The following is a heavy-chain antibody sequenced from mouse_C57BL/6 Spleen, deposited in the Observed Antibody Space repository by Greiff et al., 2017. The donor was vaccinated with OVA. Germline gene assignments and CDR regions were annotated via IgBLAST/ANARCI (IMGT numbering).Heavy chain of an antibody. CDR1: GYPFTSYW. CDR2: IDPNSGGT. Sequence: VQLQQPGAELVKPGASVKLSCKASGYPFTSYWMHWVKQRPGRGLEWIGRIDPNSGGTKYNEKFKSKATLTVDKPSSTAYMHLSSLTSEDSAVYDCARGGDVNFYYWGQGTTLTVSS. J-gene: IGHJ2*01. CDR3: ARGGDVNFYY. V-gene: IGHV1-72*01.